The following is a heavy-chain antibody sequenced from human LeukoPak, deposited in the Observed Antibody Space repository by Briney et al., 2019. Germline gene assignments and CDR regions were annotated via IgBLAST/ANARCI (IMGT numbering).Heavy chain of an antibody. CDR3: ARATGIAVAGTGVDP. J-gene: IGHJ5*02. D-gene: IGHD6-19*01. CDR1: GFTFSSYS. Sequence: GGSLTLSCAASGFTFSSYSMNWVRQAPGKGLEWVSYIISSSSTIYYAASVKGRFTISRDNAKNSLYLQMNSLRAEDTAVYYCARATGIAVAGTGVDPWGQGTLVTVSS. CDR2: IISSSSTI. V-gene: IGHV3-48*01.